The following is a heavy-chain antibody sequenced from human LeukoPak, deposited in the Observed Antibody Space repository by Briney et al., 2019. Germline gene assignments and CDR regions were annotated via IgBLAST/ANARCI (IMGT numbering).Heavy chain of an antibody. J-gene: IGHJ4*02. D-gene: IGHD3-22*01. CDR1: GGTFTSYA. CDR3: ARGKYYYDSSGYYFYYFDY. Sequence: SVKVSCTSSGGTFTSYAISWVRQAPGQGLEWMGGIIPIFGTANYAQKFQGRVTITTDESTSTAYMELSSLRFEDTAVYYCARGKYYYDSSGYYFYYFDYWGQGTLVTVSS. CDR2: IIPIFGTA. V-gene: IGHV1-69*05.